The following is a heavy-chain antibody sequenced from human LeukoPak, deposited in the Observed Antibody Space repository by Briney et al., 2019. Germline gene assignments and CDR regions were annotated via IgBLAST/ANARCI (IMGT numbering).Heavy chain of an antibody. Sequence: PSETLSLTCTVSGGSISSYYWSWIRQPPGKGLEWIEYIYYSGSTNYNPSLKSRVTMSVDTSKNQFSLKLSSVTAADTAVYYCARHGPTIAATSFGYWGQGTLVTVSS. CDR1: GGSISSYY. V-gene: IGHV4-59*08. CDR3: ARHGPTIAATSFGY. CDR2: IYYSGST. D-gene: IGHD6-25*01. J-gene: IGHJ4*02.